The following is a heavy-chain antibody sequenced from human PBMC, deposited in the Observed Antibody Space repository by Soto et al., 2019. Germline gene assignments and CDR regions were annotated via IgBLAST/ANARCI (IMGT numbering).Heavy chain of an antibody. CDR3: ARGPAGWSIAARPLDY. Sequence: SETLSLTCAVYGGSFSGYYWSWIRQPPGKGLEWIGEINHSGSTNYNPSLKSRVTISVDTSKNQFSLKLSSVTAADTAVYYCARGPAGWSIAARPLDYWGQGTLVTVSS. V-gene: IGHV4-34*01. CDR1: GGSFSGYY. J-gene: IGHJ4*02. D-gene: IGHD6-6*01. CDR2: INHSGST.